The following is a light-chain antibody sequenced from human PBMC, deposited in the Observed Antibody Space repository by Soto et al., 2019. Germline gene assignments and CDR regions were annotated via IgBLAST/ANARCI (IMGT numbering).Light chain of an antibody. Sequence: ILMXQTPLXXSXXXXHPXXISFNSXHSLLHSDGKTYLYWYLQKPGQPPQLLIYEVSNRFSGVPDRFSGSGSGTDFTLKISRVEAEDVGVYYCMQSIQLPRTFGQGTKVDIK. V-gene: IGKV2D-29*01. CDR2: EVS. CDR3: MQSIQLPRT. CDR1: HSLLHSDGKTY. J-gene: IGKJ1*01.